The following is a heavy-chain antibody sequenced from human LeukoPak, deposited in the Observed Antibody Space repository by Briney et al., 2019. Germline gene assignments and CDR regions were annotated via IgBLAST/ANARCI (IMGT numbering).Heavy chain of an antibody. Sequence: PGGSLRLSCAASGFTVSSNYMSWVRQAPGKGLEWVSCITRSSIYIYYADSVKGRSTISRDNAKNSLYLQMNSLRAEDTAVYYCARGRYDSSGSYSLFDYWGQGTLVTVSS. CDR1: GFTVSSNY. CDR3: ARGRYDSSGSYSLFDY. J-gene: IGHJ4*02. V-gene: IGHV3-21*01. D-gene: IGHD3-22*01. CDR2: ITRSSIYI.